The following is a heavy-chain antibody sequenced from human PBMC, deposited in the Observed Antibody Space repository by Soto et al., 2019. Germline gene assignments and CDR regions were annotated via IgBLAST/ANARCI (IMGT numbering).Heavy chain of an antibody. CDR3: AKDLHYYDSSGYSQAFAY. Sequence: PGGSLRVSCAASGFTFSSYAMSWVRQAPGKGLEWVSAISGSGGSTYYADSVKGRFTISRDNSKNTLYLQMNSLRAEDTAVYYCAKDLHYYDSSGYSQAFAYWVQGTMVTVSS. CDR1: GFTFSSYA. V-gene: IGHV3-23*01. CDR2: ISGSGGST. J-gene: IGHJ4*02. D-gene: IGHD3-22*01.